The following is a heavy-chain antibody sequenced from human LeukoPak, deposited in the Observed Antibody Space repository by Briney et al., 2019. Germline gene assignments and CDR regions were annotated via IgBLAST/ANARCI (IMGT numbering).Heavy chain of an antibody. V-gene: IGHV3-23*01. J-gene: IGHJ4*02. Sequence: PGGSLRLSCAASGFTFSSYAMSWVRQAPGKGLEWVSAISGSGGSTYYADSVKGRFAISRDNSKSTLYLQVNSLRAEDTAVYYCAKEQVLTIDYWGQGTRVTVSS. CDR1: GFTFSSYA. CDR3: AKEQVLTIDY. CDR2: ISGSGGST. D-gene: IGHD4-11*01.